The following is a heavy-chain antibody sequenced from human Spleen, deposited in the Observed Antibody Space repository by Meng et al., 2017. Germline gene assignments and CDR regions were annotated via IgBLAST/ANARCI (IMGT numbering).Heavy chain of an antibody. Sequence: GGSLRLSCAASGFSFSGYSMNWVRQAPGKGLEWVSSISSSSSATYYADSVKGRFTISRDNAKNSLYLQMNSLRAEDTAVYYCARRATHVWGVDHWGQGTLVTVSS. CDR1: GFSFSGYS. V-gene: IGHV3-21*01. J-gene: IGHJ4*02. CDR2: ISSSSSAT. D-gene: IGHD3-10*02. CDR3: ARRATHVWGVDH.